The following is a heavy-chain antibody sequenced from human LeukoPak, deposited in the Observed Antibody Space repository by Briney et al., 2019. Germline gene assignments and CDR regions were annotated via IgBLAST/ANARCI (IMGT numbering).Heavy chain of an antibody. CDR2: IYYSGST. CDR1: GGSISSSSYY. Sequence: PSETLSLTCTVSGGSISSSSYYWGWIRQPPGKGLEWIGSIYYSGSTYYNPSLKGRVTISVDTSKNQFSLKLSSVTAADTAVYYCATDPTTNAAQINAFTIWGQGTVVSVSS. J-gene: IGHJ3*02. CDR3: ATDPTTNAAQINAFTI. V-gene: IGHV4-39*07. D-gene: IGHD1-1*01.